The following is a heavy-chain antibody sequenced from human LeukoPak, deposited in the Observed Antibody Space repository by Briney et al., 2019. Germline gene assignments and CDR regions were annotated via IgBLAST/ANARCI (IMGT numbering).Heavy chain of an antibody. CDR3: ARPPAGLAPWEYYFDY. CDR2: INPNSGGT. CDR1: GYTFTSYD. Sequence: ASVKVSCTASGYTFTSYDITWVRQAPGQGLEWMGWINPNSGGTNYAQKFQGRVTMTRDTSISTAYMELSRLRSDDTAVYYCARPPAGLAPWEYYFDYWGQGTLVTVSS. J-gene: IGHJ4*02. V-gene: IGHV1-2*02. D-gene: IGHD3-16*01.